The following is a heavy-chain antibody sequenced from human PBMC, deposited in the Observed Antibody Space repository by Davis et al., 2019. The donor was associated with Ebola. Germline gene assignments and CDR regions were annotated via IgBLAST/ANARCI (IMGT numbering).Heavy chain of an antibody. CDR1: GFSLPTSGMS. J-gene: IGHJ4*02. CDR3: ARMSGIFAFDY. V-gene: IGHV2-70*01. D-gene: IGHD3-3*01. Sequence: SGPPLVKPTQTLTLTCTFSGFSLPTSGMSVGWIRQPPRKALEWHALTDWYDDKYFSTSLKTRLAISKDTSKNQVVLTMTNMDPVDTATYYCARMSGIFAFDYWGPGTLVTVSS. CDR2: TDWYDDK.